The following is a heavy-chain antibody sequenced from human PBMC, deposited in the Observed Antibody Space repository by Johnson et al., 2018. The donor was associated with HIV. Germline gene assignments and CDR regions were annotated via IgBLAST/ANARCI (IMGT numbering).Heavy chain of an antibody. D-gene: IGHD2-15*01. Sequence: VQLVESGGGVVRPGGSLRLSCAASGFTFDDYGMSWVRQAPGKGLEWVSGINWNGGSTYYADSVKGRFTISRDNSKNTLYLQMNSLRAEDTAVYYCATDGTRDIVANGAFDIWGQGTMVTVSS. V-gene: IGHV3-20*04. CDR3: ATDGTRDIVANGAFDI. J-gene: IGHJ3*02. CDR2: INWNGGST. CDR1: GFTFDDYG.